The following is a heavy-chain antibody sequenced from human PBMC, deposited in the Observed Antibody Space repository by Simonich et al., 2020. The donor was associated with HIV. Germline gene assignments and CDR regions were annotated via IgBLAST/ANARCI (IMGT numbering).Heavy chain of an antibody. V-gene: IGHV4-59*12. D-gene: IGHD3-22*01. CDR2: IYYRGST. CDR1: GGSISTYY. CDR3: ARRGHYYDSFDL. Sequence: QVQLQESGPGLVKPSETLSLTCTVSGGSISTYYWSWIRQPPGKGLAWIGYIYYRGSTNNNPSLKRRVTIAVDTSKNQFSLKLSSVTAADTAVYYCARRGHYYDSFDLWGRGTLVTVSS. J-gene: IGHJ2*01.